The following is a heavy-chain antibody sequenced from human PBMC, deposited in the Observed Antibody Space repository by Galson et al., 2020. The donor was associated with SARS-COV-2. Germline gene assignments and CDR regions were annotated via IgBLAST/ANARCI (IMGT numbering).Heavy chain of an antibody. CDR1: GGSFSGYY. V-gene: IGHV4-34*01. CDR3: AREENFFLVVTWARMGYCEY. CDR2: INSSGST. J-gene: IGHJ4*02. D-gene: IGHD2-21*02. Sequence: SQTLSLTCAVYGGSFSGYYWSWIRQPPGKGLEWIGEINSSGSTNYNPSLKSRVTISVATSKHHFFLKLSSVTAADTAVYYCAREENFFLVVTWARMGYCEYWGRGTLATVSS.